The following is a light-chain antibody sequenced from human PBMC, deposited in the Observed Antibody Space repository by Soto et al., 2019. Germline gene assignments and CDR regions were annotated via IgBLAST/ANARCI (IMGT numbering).Light chain of an antibody. CDR3: CSYAGSSTYV. J-gene: IGLJ1*01. V-gene: IGLV2-23*02. CDR1: SSDVGSYNL. CDR2: EVS. Sequence: QSVLTQPASGSGSPRQSITISCTGTSSDVGSYNLVSWYQQHPGKAPKLMIYEVSKRPSGVSNRFSGSKSDNTASLTISGLQAEDEADYYCCSYAGSSTYVFGTGTKVTVL.